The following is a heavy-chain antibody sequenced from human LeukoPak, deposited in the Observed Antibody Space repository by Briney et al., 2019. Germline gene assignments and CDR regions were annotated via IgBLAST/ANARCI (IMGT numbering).Heavy chain of an antibody. CDR1: GGSISSYY. CDR3: ARDLTDHYYYYYMDV. J-gene: IGHJ6*03. D-gene: IGHD7-27*01. Sequence: TSETLSLTCTVSGGSISSYYWSWIRQPAGKGLEWIGRIYTSGSTNYNPFLKSRVTMSVDTSKNQFSLKLSSVTAADTAVYYCARDLTDHYYYYYMDVWGKGTTVTVSS. V-gene: IGHV4-4*07. CDR2: IYTSGST.